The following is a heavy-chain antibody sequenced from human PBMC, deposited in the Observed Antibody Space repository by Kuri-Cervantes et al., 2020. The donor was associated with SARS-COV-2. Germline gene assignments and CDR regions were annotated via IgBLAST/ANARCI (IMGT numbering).Heavy chain of an antibody. Sequence: GGSLRLSCAASGFTFSSYAMHWVRQAPGKGLEWVAVISYDGSNKYYADSVKGRFTISRDNSKNTLYLQVNSLRAEDTAVYYCARSGVTVGATSSYYYYYYGMDVWGQGTTVTVSS. CDR3: ARSGVTVGATSSYYYYYYGMDV. V-gene: IGHV3-30-3*01. D-gene: IGHD1-26*01. CDR2: ISYDGSNK. J-gene: IGHJ6*02. CDR1: GFTFSSYA.